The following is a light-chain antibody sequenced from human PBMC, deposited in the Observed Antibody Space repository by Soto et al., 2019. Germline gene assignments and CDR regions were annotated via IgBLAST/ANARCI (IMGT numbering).Light chain of an antibody. CDR2: VTS. Sequence: VLTQSPATLSLSPGDRATLSCRASQSVSGYLGWYQQKPGQPPRLLIYVTSKRTAVSPARFTGSGSGTDFNLTISSLEPQDFAVYYCHHRAYWPPVFTFGQGTKLEVK. CDR3: HHRAYWPPVFT. CDR1: QSVSGY. V-gene: IGKV3-11*01. J-gene: IGKJ2*01.